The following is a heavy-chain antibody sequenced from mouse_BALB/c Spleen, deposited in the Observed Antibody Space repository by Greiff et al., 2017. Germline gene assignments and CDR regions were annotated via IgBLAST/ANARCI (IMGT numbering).Heavy chain of an antibody. Sequence: VPLQQSGAEMAKPGASVKMFCKASGYTFTSYWMHWGKKRPGQGLEWIGYINPSTGYTEYNQKVKDKATLTADKSSSTAYMQLSSLTSEDSAVYYCARPGVYDYRVDYWGQGTTLTVSS. CDR2: INPSTGYT. V-gene: IGHV1-7*01. CDR3: ARPGVYDYRVDY. CDR1: GYTFTSYW. D-gene: IGHD2-4*01. J-gene: IGHJ2*01.